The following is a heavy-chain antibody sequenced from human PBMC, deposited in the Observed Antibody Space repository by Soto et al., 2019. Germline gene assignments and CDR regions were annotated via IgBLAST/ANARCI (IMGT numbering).Heavy chain of an antibody. CDR2: ISGSGGST. CDR3: AKAPAHDSSGYYSTHRYYGMDV. D-gene: IGHD3-22*01. Sequence: GGSLRLSCAASGFTFSTYAMCWVRQAPGKGLEWVSAISGSGGSTYYADSVKGRFTISRDNSKNTLYLQMNSLRAEDTAVYYCAKAPAHDSSGYYSTHRYYGMDVWGQGTTVTVSS. V-gene: IGHV3-23*01. CDR1: GFTFSTYA. J-gene: IGHJ6*02.